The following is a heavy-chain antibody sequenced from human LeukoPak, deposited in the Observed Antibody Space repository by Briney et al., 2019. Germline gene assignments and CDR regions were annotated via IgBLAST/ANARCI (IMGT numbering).Heavy chain of an antibody. J-gene: IGHJ4*02. Sequence: PSGTLSLTCAVFVGSFSNFYWTWLRQPPAKGLEWIGEINHSGRTNYNPSLKSRVSISVDTSRNQVYLKLTSVTAADTAVYYCARGRLATVVTPSISADFDYWGQGTLVTVSS. V-gene: IGHV4-34*01. CDR3: ARGRLATVVTPSISADFDY. D-gene: IGHD4-23*01. CDR2: INHSGRT. CDR1: VGSFSNFY.